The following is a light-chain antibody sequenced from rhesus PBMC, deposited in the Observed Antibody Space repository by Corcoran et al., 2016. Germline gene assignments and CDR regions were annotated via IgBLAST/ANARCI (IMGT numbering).Light chain of an antibody. Sequence: QAALTQPRSVSGSPGQSDTISCTGTSSDIGGYNYVSWYQQHPGTAPKLMIYEVSQRPSGVSDRFSGSKSGNTASLTISGLQAEDEADYYCSSYAGSNSFVFGSGTKLTVL. CDR1: SSDIGGYNY. V-gene: IGLV2-32*02. CDR3: SSYAGSNSFV. J-gene: IGLJ6*01. CDR2: EVS.